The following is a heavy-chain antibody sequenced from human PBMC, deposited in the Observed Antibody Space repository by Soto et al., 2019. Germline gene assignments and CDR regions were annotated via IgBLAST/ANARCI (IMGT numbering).Heavy chain of an antibody. CDR1: GGSISSGDYY. Sequence: SETLSLTCTVSGGSISSGDYYWSWIRQPPGKGLEWIGYIYYSGSTYYNPSLKSRVTISVDTSKNQFSLKLSSVTAADTAVYYCARGRIVVVITYYYYYGMDVWGQGTTVTVSS. V-gene: IGHV4-30-4*01. CDR3: ARGRIVVVITYYYYYGMDV. D-gene: IGHD3-22*01. CDR2: IYYSGST. J-gene: IGHJ6*02.